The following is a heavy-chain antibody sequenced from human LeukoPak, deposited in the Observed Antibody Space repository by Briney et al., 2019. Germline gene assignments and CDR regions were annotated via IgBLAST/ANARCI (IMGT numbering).Heavy chain of an antibody. CDR3: TYSYSSSWYEGLQH. J-gene: IGHJ1*01. CDR2: IRSKAYGGTT. Sequence: GGSLRLSCTASGFTFGDYAMSWFRQAPGKGLEWVGFIRSKAYGGTTEYAASVKGRFTISRDDSKSIAYLQMNSLKTEDTAVYYCTYSYSSSWYEGLQHWGQGTLVTVSS. V-gene: IGHV3-49*03. CDR1: GFTFGDYA. D-gene: IGHD6-13*01.